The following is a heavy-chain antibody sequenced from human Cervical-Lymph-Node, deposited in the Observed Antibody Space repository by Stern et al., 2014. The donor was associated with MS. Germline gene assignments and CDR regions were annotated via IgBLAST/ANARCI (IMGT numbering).Heavy chain of an antibody. V-gene: IGHV1-69*01. J-gene: IGHJ4*02. CDR3: ALRRSYYVY. CDR1: GDTFSSYA. Sequence: MQLVESGSEVKKPGSSVKVSCKASGDTFSSYALSWVRQAPGQGLEWVGGLIPFFGATRYAQKFLGRVTITPEESTGTAFMELSGLTSEDTAIYYCALRRSYYVYWGQGTLVTVSS. CDR2: LIPFFGAT. D-gene: IGHD1-26*01.